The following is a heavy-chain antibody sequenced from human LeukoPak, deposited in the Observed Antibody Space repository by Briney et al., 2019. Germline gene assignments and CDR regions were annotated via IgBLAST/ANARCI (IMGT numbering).Heavy chain of an antibody. J-gene: IGHJ6*03. Sequence: SGPTLVNPTQTLTLTCTFSGFSLSTSGMCVSWIRQPPGKALEWLPRIDWDDDKYYSTYLKTRLTISKDTSKNQVVLTMTNMDPVDTATYYCARMNYYYYYMDVWGKGTTVTVSS. CDR3: ARMNYYYYYMDV. V-gene: IGHV2-70*11. CDR2: IDWDDDK. CDR1: GFSLSTSGMC.